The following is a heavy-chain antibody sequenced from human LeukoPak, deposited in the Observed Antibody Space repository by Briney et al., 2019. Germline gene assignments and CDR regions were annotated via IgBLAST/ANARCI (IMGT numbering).Heavy chain of an antibody. Sequence: SETLSLTCAVYGGSFSDYYWSWIRQPPGEGLEWIGEINHSGSTNYNPSLKSRVTISVDTSKNQFALKLSSVTAADTAVYYCARAFRMYALHNWFDPWGQGTLVTVSS. D-gene: IGHD2-8*01. V-gene: IGHV4-34*01. CDR1: GGSFSDYY. J-gene: IGHJ5*02. CDR3: ARAFRMYALHNWFDP. CDR2: INHSGST.